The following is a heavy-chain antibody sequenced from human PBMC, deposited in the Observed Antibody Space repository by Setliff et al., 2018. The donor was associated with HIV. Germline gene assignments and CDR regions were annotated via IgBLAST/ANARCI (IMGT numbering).Heavy chain of an antibody. CDR2: IYHTGTT. CDR3: ARDHELGAFDL. D-gene: IGHD1-26*01. V-gene: IGHV4-59*02. CDR1: GMSVSGYY. J-gene: IGHJ3*01. Sequence: KPSETLSLTCRVSGMSVSGYYWSWIRQSPGKGLEWIGYIYHTGTTSYNPSLKSRVTIQIDRSNNHFSLNLRSATTADTAVYFCARDHELGAFDLWGQGTMVTVSS.